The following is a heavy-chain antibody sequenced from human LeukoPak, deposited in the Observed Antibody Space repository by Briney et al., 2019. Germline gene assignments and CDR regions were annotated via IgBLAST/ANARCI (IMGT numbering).Heavy chain of an antibody. CDR2: IIPIFGTA. Sequence: SVKVSCKASGYTFTIFHIHWVRQAPGQGLEWMGGIIPIFGTANYAQKFQGRVTITADESTSTAYMELSSLRSEDTAVYYCARALAYCSGGSCYSSGEYFQHWGQGTLVTVSS. CDR3: ARALAYCSGGSCYSSGEYFQH. CDR1: GYTFTIFH. D-gene: IGHD2-15*01. J-gene: IGHJ1*01. V-gene: IGHV1-69*13.